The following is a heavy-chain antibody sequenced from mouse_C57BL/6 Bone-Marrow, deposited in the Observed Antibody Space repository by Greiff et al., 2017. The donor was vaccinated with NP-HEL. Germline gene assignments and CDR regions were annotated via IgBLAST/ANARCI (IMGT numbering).Heavy chain of an antibody. CDR3: AGGLTVTIAMDD. CDR2: INPNDGGT. V-gene: IGHV1-26*01. D-gene: IGHD4-1*01. CDR1: GYTFTDYY. Sequence: EVQLQQPGPELVKPGASVKISCKASGYTFTDYYMHWVKQSHGKSLEWIGDINPNDGGTSYNQTFKGKATLTVDTSSSTAYMELRSLTSEDSAVYYCAGGLTVTIAMDDWGQGTSVTVSS. J-gene: IGHJ4*01.